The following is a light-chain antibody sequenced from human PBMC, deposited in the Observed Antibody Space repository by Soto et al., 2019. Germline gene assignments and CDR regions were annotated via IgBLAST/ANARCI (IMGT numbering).Light chain of an antibody. J-gene: IGLJ3*02. CDR2: GNS. V-gene: IGLV1-40*01. CDR1: SSNIGAGYD. Sequence: QSVLTQPPSVSGAPGQRVTISCTGSSSNIGAGYDVHWYQQLPGTAPKLLIYGNSNRPSGVPDRFSGSKSGTSASLAITVLQAEYEADYYCQSYDSSLSGWVFGGGAKVTVL. CDR3: QSYDSSLSGWV.